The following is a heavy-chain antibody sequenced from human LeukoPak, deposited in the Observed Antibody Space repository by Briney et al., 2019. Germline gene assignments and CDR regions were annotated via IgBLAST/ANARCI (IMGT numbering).Heavy chain of an antibody. D-gene: IGHD3-22*01. V-gene: IGHV4-38-2*02. Sequence: SETLSLTCTVSGNSISSGYYWGWIRQPPGKGLKWIGSISHSGNTYYNPSLKSRVTISVDTSKNQFSLKLSSVTAADTAVYYCARDRISYYYDSSGYYFGARNDAFDIWGQGTMVTVSS. CDR1: GNSISSGYY. CDR2: ISHSGNT. CDR3: ARDRISYYYDSSGYYFGARNDAFDI. J-gene: IGHJ3*02.